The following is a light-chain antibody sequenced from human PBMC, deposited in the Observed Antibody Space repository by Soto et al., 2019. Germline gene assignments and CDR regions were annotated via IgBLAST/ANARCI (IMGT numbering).Light chain of an antibody. Sequence: IVLTQSPDTLSFSPGQRATLSCRASQSVSRRYLAWYQQKPGQAPMLLIYDVSERASDIPDRFSGSGSGTDFTLTINRLVPEDVAVYYCQYQGSFGGGTKVEIK. V-gene: IGKV3-20*01. J-gene: IGKJ4*01. CDR1: QSVSRRY. CDR3: QYQGS. CDR2: DVS.